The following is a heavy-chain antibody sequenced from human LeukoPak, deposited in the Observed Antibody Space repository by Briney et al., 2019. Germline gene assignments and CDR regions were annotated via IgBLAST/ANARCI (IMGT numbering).Heavy chain of an antibody. CDR1: GYTFTSYY. D-gene: IGHD3-10*01. Sequence: ASVKVSCKASGYTFTSYYMHWVRQAPGQGLEWMGIINPSGGSTSYAQKFQGRVTMTRDTSTSTVYMELSSLRSEDTAVYYCARDREVITMVRGVMKGWLDPWGQGTLVTVSS. J-gene: IGHJ5*02. V-gene: IGHV1-46*01. CDR3: ARDREVITMVRGVMKGWLDP. CDR2: INPSGGST.